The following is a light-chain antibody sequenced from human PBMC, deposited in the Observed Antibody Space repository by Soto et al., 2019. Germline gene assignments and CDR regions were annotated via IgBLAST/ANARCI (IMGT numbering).Light chain of an antibody. V-gene: IGKV3-11*01. CDR2: DAS. Sequence: EIVLTQSPATLSLSPGERATLSCRASQSVNYLAGYQQKPGQAPRLLIYDASNSATGIPARFSSSGSGTDFTPTTSSLEPEDFAVYYCQQRTNWPLTFGPGTEVDVK. CDR1: QSVNY. J-gene: IGKJ3*01. CDR3: QQRTNWPLT.